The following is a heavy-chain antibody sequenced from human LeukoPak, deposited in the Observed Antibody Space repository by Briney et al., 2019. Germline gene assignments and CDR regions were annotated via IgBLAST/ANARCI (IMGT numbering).Heavy chain of an antibody. CDR1: GFTFISYS. CDR3: ARLSWAGIDY. Sequence: GGSLRLSCAASGFTFISYSMNWVRQAPGKGLEWVSSISSSSSYIYYADSVKGRFTISRDNAKNSLYLQMNSLRAEDTAVYYCARLSWAGIDYWGQGTLVTVSS. D-gene: IGHD3-10*01. V-gene: IGHV3-21*01. CDR2: ISSSSSYI. J-gene: IGHJ4*02.